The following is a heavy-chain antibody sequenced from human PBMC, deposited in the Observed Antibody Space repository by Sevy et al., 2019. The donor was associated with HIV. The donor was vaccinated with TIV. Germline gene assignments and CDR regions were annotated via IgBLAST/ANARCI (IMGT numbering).Heavy chain of an antibody. Sequence: GESLKISCAASGFTFNTHAMHWVRQAPGKGLEWVAVISYAGSATYYTDSVKGRFTISRDNSKNKLYLEMTSLRVEDTAVYYCTRDSGYDPNYVPGHYWCQGTPVTVSS. CDR1: GFTFNTHA. CDR3: TRDSGYDPNYVPGHY. CDR2: ISYAGSAT. D-gene: IGHD4-4*01. J-gene: IGHJ4*02. V-gene: IGHV3-30*04.